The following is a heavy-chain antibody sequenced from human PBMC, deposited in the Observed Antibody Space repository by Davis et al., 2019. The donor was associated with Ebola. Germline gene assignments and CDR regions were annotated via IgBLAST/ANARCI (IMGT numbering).Heavy chain of an antibody. CDR1: GGSFSGYY. CDR2: IHPSGST. J-gene: IGHJ4*02. D-gene: IGHD7-27*01. CDR3: ARGLDQYKLGNI. Sequence: SQTLSLTCAVYGGSFSGYYWSWIRQPPGKGLEWIGEIHPSGSTNHNPSLESRVTISVDTSKNQFSLNLTSVTTADTAVYYCARGLDQYKLGNIWGQGTLVTVSS. V-gene: IGHV4-34*01.